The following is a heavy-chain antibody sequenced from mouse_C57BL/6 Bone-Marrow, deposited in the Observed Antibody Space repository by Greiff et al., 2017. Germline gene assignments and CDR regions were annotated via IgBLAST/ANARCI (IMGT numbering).Heavy chain of an antibody. D-gene: IGHD2-3*01. J-gene: IGHJ1*03. Sequence: QVQLQQSGAELVRPGASVTLSCKASGYTFTDYEMHWVKQTPVHGLEWIGAIDPETGGTAYNQKFKGKAILTADKSSSTAYMELRSLTYEDSAVYYCARLGWLLRYFDVWGTGTTVTVSS. V-gene: IGHV1-15*01. CDR3: ARLGWLLRYFDV. CDR1: GYTFTDYE. CDR2: IDPETGGT.